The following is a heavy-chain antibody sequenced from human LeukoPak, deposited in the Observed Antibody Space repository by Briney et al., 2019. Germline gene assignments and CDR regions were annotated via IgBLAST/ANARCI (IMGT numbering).Heavy chain of an antibody. CDR1: GFTFSGYA. CDR2: ICGSCGST. CDR3: AKGRWEVNLSDAFDI. J-gene: IGHJ3*02. V-gene: IGHV3-23*01. Sequence: SGGSLRLSCAASGFTFSGYAMNWVRQAPGKGLEWVSGICGSCGSTYYADSVKGRFTISRDNSKNTLYLQMNSLRAEDTAVYYCAKGRWEVNLSDAFDIWGQGSMVTVSS. D-gene: IGHD1-26*01.